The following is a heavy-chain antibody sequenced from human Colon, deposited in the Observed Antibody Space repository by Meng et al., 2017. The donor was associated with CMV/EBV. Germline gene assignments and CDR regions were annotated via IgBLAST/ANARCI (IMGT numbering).Heavy chain of an antibody. Sequence: QVQLVSSGTAVKHPGAEVKVSCKASGDTFIDFGISWVRQAPGQGLEWMGWISAYNGNTNYAPEFQGRVTLTTDTSTTTDTSTTTVYMELRSLRSDDTAIYYCATELSRGGYWGQGTLVTVSS. CDR1: GDTFIDFG. J-gene: IGHJ4*02. CDR3: ATELSRGGY. CDR2: ISAYNGNT. V-gene: IGHV1-18*01.